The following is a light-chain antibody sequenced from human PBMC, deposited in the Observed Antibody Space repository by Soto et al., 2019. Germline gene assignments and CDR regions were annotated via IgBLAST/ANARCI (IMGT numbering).Light chain of an antibody. CDR1: ESVSTN. Sequence: EIGQTQSPATLSLAPRERVPLSCRASESVSTNLAWYQQKAGQAPRLLIYGASTRATGIPARFSGSGSGTEFTLTISGLQSEDFAVYYCQHRKNWQVTVGQGTRLEI. CDR3: QHRKNWQVT. CDR2: GAS. V-gene: IGKV3-15*01. J-gene: IGKJ5*01.